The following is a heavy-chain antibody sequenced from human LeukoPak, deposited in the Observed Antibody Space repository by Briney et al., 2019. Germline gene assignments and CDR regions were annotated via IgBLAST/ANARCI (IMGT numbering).Heavy chain of an antibody. CDR3: ARSVSYYYDSSGYPFDY. CDR1: GGSISSSSYY. J-gene: IGHJ4*02. D-gene: IGHD3-22*01. CDR2: IYYSGST. V-gene: IGHV4-39*07. Sequence: SETLSLTCTVSGGSISSSSYYWGWIRQPPGKGLEWIGSIYYSGSTYYNPSLKSRVTISVDTSKNQFSLKLSSVTAADTAVYYCARSVSYYYDSSGYPFDYWGQGTLVTASS.